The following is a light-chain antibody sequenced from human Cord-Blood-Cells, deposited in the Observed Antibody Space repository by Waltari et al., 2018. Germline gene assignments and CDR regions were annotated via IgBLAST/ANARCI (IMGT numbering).Light chain of an antibody. Sequence: DIVLTQSPDSLSVSLGERATINCKSSQSVLYSSNNKNYLAWYQQKPGQPPKLLIYWASNRESGVPDRFSGSGSGTDFTLTISSLQAEDVAVYYCQQYYTLVTFGGGTKVEIK. CDR1: QSVLYSSNNKNY. J-gene: IGKJ4*01. CDR3: QQYYTLVT. V-gene: IGKV4-1*01. CDR2: WAS.